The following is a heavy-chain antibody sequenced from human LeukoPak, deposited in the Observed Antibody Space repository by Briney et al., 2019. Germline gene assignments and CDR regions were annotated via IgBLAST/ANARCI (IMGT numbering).Heavy chain of an antibody. CDR3: ARVVMSIYFDY. Sequence: GGSLRLSCAASGFTVSSNYMSWVRQAPGKGLEWVSVIYSGGSTYCADSVKGRFTISRDNSKNTLYLQMNSLRAEDTAVYYCARVVMSIYFDYWGQGTLVTVSS. V-gene: IGHV3-53*01. D-gene: IGHD3-22*01. CDR1: GFTVSSNY. CDR2: IYSGGST. J-gene: IGHJ4*02.